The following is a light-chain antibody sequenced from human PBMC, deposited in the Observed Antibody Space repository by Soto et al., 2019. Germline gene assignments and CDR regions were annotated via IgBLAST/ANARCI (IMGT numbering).Light chain of an antibody. CDR3: QQQKT. CDR2: HAS. J-gene: IGKJ3*01. V-gene: IGKV3-11*01. Sequence: EIVLTQSPATLSLSPGERATLSCRASQSVSSYLAWYQQKPGQAPRLLIYHASNRATGIPARFSGSGSGTDFTLTISSLEPEDFAVYYCQQQKTFGPGTKVDI. CDR1: QSVSSY.